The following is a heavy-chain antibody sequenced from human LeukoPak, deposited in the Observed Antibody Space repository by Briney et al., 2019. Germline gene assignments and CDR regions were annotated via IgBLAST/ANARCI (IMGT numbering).Heavy chain of an antibody. CDR1: GFTVRSNY. V-gene: IGHV3-66*01. Sequence: PGGSLRLSCVASGFTVRSNYLSWVRQAPGKGLEWVSVIYSSGSTYYADSVKGRFTISRDDSKNTLYLQMNGLRVEDTAVYYCARERNLDIAVAGTIFDYWGPGTLVTVSS. D-gene: IGHD6-19*01. CDR2: IYSSGST. CDR3: ARERNLDIAVAGTIFDY. J-gene: IGHJ4*02.